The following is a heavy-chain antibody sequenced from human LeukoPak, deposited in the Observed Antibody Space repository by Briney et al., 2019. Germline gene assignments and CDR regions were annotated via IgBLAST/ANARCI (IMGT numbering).Heavy chain of an antibody. CDR1: GGSISSYY. V-gene: IGHV4-59*08. CDR2: IYYSGST. Sequence: SETLSLTCTVSGGSISSYYWSWIRQPPGKGLEWIGYIYYSGSTNYNPSLKSRVTISVDTSKNQFSLKLSSVTAADTAVYYRARLRGIVATIPYFDYWGQGTLVTVSS. D-gene: IGHD5-12*01. CDR3: ARLRGIVATIPYFDY. J-gene: IGHJ4*02.